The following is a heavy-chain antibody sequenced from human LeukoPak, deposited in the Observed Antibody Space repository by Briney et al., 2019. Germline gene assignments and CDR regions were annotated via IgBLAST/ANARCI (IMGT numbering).Heavy chain of an antibody. CDR1: GGTFSSYA. V-gene: IGHV1-69*05. D-gene: IGHD6-19*01. Sequence: ASVKVSCKASGGTFSSYAISWVRQAPGQGLEWMGRIIPIFGTENYAQKFQGRVTITTDESTSTAYMELSSLRSEDTAVYYCARGTAVAGHFDYWGQGTLVTVSS. J-gene: IGHJ4*02. CDR2: IIPIFGTE. CDR3: ARGTAVAGHFDY.